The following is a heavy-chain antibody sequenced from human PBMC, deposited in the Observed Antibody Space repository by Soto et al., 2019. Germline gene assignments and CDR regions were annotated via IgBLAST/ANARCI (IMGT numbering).Heavy chain of an antibody. J-gene: IGHJ3*02. V-gene: IGHV3-72*01. D-gene: IGHD3-22*01. CDR1: GFTFSDYY. CDR3: VRVNYFDSSGSSLDAFDI. CDR2: IRNKVKNYAT. Sequence: GGSLRLSCAVSGFTFSDYYMDWVRQAPGKGLEWVGRIRNKVKNYATKYAASVKGRFTISRDESKNSLNLQMNGLKTEDTAVYYCVRVNYFDSSGSSLDAFDIWGQGPLVTVS.